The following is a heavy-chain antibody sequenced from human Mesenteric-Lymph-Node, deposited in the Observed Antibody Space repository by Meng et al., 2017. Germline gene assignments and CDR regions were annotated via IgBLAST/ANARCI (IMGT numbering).Heavy chain of an antibody. CDR3: TRDLTRDSTYYDILTGYYRSAAGYYYGMDV. J-gene: IGHJ6*02. CDR1: GFTFGDYA. Sequence: GGSLRLSCTASGFTFGDYAMSWFRQAPGKGLEWVGFIRSKAYGGTTEYAASVKGRFTISRDDSKSIAYLQMNSLKTEDTAVYYCTRDLTRDSTYYDILTGYYRSAAGYYYGMDVWGQGTTVTVSS. CDR2: IRSKAYGGTT. D-gene: IGHD3-9*01. V-gene: IGHV3-49*03.